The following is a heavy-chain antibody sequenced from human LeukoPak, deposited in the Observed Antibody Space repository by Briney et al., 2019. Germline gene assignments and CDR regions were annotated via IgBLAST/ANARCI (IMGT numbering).Heavy chain of an antibody. CDR1: GFTFSSYA. J-gene: IGHJ4*02. Sequence: PGGSLRLSCAASGFTFSSYAMHWVRQAPGKGLEWVAVISYDGSNKYYADSVKGRFTISRDNSKNTLYLQMNSLRAEDTAVYYCARGPDYYDSSGYYPDYWGQGTLVTVSS. V-gene: IGHV3-30-3*01. CDR2: ISYDGSNK. CDR3: ARGPDYYDSSGYYPDY. D-gene: IGHD3-22*01.